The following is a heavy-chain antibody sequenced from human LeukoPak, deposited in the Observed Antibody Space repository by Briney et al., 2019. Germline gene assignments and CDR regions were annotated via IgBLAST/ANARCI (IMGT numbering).Heavy chain of an antibody. CDR1: GFTYSSYA. D-gene: IGHD3-9*01. CDR2: ISGSGGST. V-gene: IGHV3-23*01. CDR3: AKDGGEYYDILTGYYPRLYYMDV. J-gene: IGHJ6*03. Sequence: GGSLRLSCAASGFTYSSYAMSWVRQAPGKGLEWVSAISGSGGSTYYADSVKGRFTISRDNSKNTLYLQMNSLRAEDTAVYYCAKDGGEYYDILTGYYPRLYYMDVWGKGTTVTISS.